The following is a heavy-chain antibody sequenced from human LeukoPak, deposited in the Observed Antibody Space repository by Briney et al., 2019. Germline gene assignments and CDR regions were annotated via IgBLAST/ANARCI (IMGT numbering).Heavy chain of an antibody. CDR3: ARQGGNIANY. CDR2: IYHSGST. D-gene: IGHD3-16*01. Sequence: SETLSLTCTVSGYSISSGYYWGWIRQPPGKGLEWIGSIYHSGSTYYNPSLKSRVTISVDTSKNQFSLKLSSVTAADTAVYYCARQGGNIANYWGQGTLVTVSS. J-gene: IGHJ4*02. V-gene: IGHV4-38-2*02. CDR1: GYSISSGYY.